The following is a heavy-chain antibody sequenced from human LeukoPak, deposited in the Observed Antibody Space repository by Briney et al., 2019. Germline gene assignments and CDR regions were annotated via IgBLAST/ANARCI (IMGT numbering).Heavy chain of an antibody. J-gene: IGHJ4*02. CDR2: IRYDGNNK. V-gene: IGHV3-30*02. CDR3: AKDPTHFRVWDDYDNTRLNY. Sequence: GGSLRLSCAASRFTFRSYGMHWVRQAPGKGLEWVAFIRYDGNNKYYADSVKGRFTISRDNSKNTVYLQMNSLRAEDTAVYYCAKDPTHFRVWDDYDNTRLNYWGQGTLVTVSS. CDR1: RFTFRSYG. D-gene: IGHD3-22*01.